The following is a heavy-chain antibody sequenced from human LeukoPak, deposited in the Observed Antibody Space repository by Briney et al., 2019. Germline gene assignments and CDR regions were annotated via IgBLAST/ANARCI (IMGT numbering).Heavy chain of an antibody. CDR2: ISSSSSTI. V-gene: IGHV3-48*01. Sequence: PGGSLRLSCAASGFTFSSYIMNWVRQAPGKGLEWVSYISSSSSTIYYADSVKGRFTISRDNAKNSLYLQMNSLRAEDTAVYYCARDLYYYYYMDVWGKGTTVTVSS. J-gene: IGHJ6*03. CDR1: GFTFSSYI. CDR3: ARDLYYYYYMDV.